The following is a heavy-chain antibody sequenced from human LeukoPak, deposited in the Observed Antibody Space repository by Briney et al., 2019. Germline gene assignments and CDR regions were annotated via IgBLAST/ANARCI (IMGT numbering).Heavy chain of an antibody. CDR2: IWYDGSNK. Sequence: GGSLRLSCAASGFTFSSYGMHWVRQAPGKGLEWVAVIWYDGSNKYYADSVKGRFTISRDNSKNTLYLQMNSLRAEDTAVYYCARGLSVRAAAVRFDTGGQGTLVTVSP. V-gene: IGHV3-33*01. J-gene: IGHJ5*02. CDR1: GFTFSSYG. CDR3: ARGLSVRAAAVRFDT. D-gene: IGHD6-13*01.